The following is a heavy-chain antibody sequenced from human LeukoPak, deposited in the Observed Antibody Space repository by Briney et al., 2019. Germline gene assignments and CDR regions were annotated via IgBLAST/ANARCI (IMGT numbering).Heavy chain of an antibody. CDR2: ISGSGGST. CDR1: GFAFGSYW. J-gene: IGHJ5*02. CDR3: AKEDLAVAGWSSNWFDP. D-gene: IGHD6-19*01. V-gene: IGHV3-23*01. Sequence: PGGSLRLSCVASGFAFGSYWMTWVRQAPGKGLEWVSAISGSGGSTYYADSVKGRFTISRDNSKNTLYLQMNSLRAEDTAVYYCAKEDLAVAGWSSNWFDPWGQGTLVTVSS.